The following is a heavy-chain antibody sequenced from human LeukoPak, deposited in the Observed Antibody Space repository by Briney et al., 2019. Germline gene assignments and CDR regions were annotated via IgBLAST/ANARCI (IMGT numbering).Heavy chain of an antibody. D-gene: IGHD6-19*01. CDR2: ISYDGSNK. CDR1: GFTFSSYG. Sequence: GRSLRLSCAASGFTFSSYGMHWVRQAPGKGLEWVAVISYDGSNKYYADSVKGRFTISRDNSKNTLYLQMNSLRAEDTAVYYCAKEGYSSGILQPNWFDPWGQGTLVTVSS. CDR3: AKEGYSSGILQPNWFDP. J-gene: IGHJ5*02. V-gene: IGHV3-30*18.